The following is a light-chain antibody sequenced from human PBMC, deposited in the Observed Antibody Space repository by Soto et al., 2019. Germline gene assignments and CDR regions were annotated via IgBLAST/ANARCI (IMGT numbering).Light chain of an antibody. CDR3: QQYNNWPRT. Sequence: EFVLTQSPGTLSLSPGERAPLSCRASHSESISSNYVAWYQQKPGHSPRLXIYGASNRATAIPDRFSGSGSGTELTITISSLQSEDFEVYYCQQYNNWPRTFGQGTKVDIK. CDR1: HSESISSN. V-gene: IGKV3D-15*01. J-gene: IGKJ1*01. CDR2: GAS.